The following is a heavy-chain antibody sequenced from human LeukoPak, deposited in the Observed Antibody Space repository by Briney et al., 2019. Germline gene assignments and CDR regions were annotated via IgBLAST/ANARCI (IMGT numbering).Heavy chain of an antibody. CDR3: ARAEDYYGSSGYYRIDY. D-gene: IGHD3-22*01. CDR1: GYTFTGYY. Sequence: GASVKVSCRASGYTFTGYYMHWVRQAPGQGLEWMGWINPNSGGTNYAQKFQGRVTMTRDTSISTVYMELSSLRSDDTAVYYCARAEDYYGSSGYYRIDYWGQGTLVTVSS. V-gene: IGHV1-2*02. J-gene: IGHJ4*02. CDR2: INPNSGGT.